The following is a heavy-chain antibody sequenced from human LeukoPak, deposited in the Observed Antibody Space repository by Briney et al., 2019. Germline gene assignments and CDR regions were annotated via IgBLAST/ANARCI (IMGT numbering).Heavy chain of an antibody. V-gene: IGHV1-46*01. Sequence: ASVKASCKASGYTFISYYIHWVRQAPGQGLEWMGIINPSGGSTRYAQKFQGRVTMTRDTSTGTIYMELSSLRSEDTAVYFCARDSGTVSDAFDIWGQGTMVTVSS. J-gene: IGHJ3*02. CDR1: GYTFISYY. CDR2: INPSGGST. D-gene: IGHD4-11*01. CDR3: ARDSGTVSDAFDI.